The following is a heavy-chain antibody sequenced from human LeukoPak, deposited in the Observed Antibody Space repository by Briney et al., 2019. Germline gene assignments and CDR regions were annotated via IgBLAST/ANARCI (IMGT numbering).Heavy chain of an antibody. J-gene: IGHJ5*02. CDR2: IYSGGET. CDR1: GVSVSSNF. V-gene: IGHV3-66*01. CDR3: TRDPPAVAINTYA. Sequence: GGSLRLSCAASGVSVSSNFMIWVRQAPGKGLEWVSLIYSGGETSYADSVRGRFSISRDNSKNTLYLQMNSLRVEDTAVYYCTRDPPAVAINTYAWGQGTLVTVSS. D-gene: IGHD6-13*01.